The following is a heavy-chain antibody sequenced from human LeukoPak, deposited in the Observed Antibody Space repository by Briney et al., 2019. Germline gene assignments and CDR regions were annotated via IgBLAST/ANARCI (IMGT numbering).Heavy chain of an antibody. Sequence: PSETLSLTCAVSGGSISSTSYYWGWIRQPPGKGLEWIGSIYYGGSTYYNRSLKSRVTMSVDTSKNQFSLKLSAVTAADTAVYYCAGMYSSSWYEGDYWGQGTLVTVSS. CDR3: AGMYSSSWYEGDY. CDR2: IYYGGST. CDR1: GGSISSTSYY. V-gene: IGHV4-39*01. J-gene: IGHJ4*02. D-gene: IGHD6-13*01.